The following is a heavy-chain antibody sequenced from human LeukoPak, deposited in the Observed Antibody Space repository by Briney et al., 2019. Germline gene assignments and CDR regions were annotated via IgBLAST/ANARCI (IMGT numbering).Heavy chain of an antibody. Sequence: GGSLRLSCAASGFTFSSYWMSWVRQAPGKGLEWVAKIKQDGSEKSYVDSVKGRFTISRDNAKNSLYLQMNSLKAEDTAVYYCAKAHSAALIPWRFDPWGQGTLVTVSS. CDR1: GFTFSSYW. D-gene: IGHD2-2*01. V-gene: IGHV3-7*03. CDR3: AKAHSAALIPWRFDP. CDR2: IKQDGSEK. J-gene: IGHJ5*02.